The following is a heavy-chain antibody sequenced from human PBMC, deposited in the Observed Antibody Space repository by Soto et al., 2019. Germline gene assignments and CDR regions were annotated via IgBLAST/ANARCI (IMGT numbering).Heavy chain of an antibody. Sequence: SETLSLTCTVSGGSISSYYWSWIRQPPGKGLEWIGYIYYRGSTNYNPSIKSRVTISVDTSKNQFSLKLSSVTAADTAVYYCARAHAVSYYYYYYMDVWGKGTTVTVSS. D-gene: IGHD2-2*01. CDR1: GGSISSYY. J-gene: IGHJ6*03. V-gene: IGHV4-59*01. CDR3: ARAHAVSYYYYYYMDV. CDR2: IYYRGST.